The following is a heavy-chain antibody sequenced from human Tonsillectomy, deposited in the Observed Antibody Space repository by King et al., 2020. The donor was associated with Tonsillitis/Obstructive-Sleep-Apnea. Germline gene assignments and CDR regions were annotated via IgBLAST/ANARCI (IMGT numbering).Heavy chain of an antibody. CDR2: IYYRGST. V-gene: IGHV4-59*08. CDR3: ASSTYFYDQGYDY. Sequence: VQLQESGPGLVKPSETLSLTCTVSGDSISSYYWSWIRQPPGKGLEWIGYIYYRGSTNYNPSLKSQVTISLDTSKNHFSLKLSSVTAADTALYYCASSTYFYDQGYDYWGQGTLVTVSS. J-gene: IGHJ4*02. D-gene: IGHD3-22*01. CDR1: GDSISSYY.